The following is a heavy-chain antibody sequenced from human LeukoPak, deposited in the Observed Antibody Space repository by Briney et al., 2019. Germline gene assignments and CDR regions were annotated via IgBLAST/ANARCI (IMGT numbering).Heavy chain of an antibody. CDR3: AKDATPFNSIRDYFDS. J-gene: IGHJ4*02. V-gene: IGHV3-23*01. CDR1: GFTFSSYA. CDR2: ISGSGGST. Sequence: PGGSLRLSYAASGFTFSSYAMSWVRQAPGKGLEWVSAISGSGGSTYYADSVKGRFTTSRDNSKNTLSLQMNSLRAEDTAVYYCAKDATPFNSIRDYFDSWGQGTLVTVSA.